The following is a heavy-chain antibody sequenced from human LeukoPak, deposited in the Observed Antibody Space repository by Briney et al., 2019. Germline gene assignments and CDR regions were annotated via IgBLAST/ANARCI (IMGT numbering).Heavy chain of an antibody. CDR1: VYSFTSSW. J-gene: IGHJ5*02. V-gene: IGHV5-51*01. CDR2: IYPGDSDT. CDR3: AKLTSSSEYNCFDP. Sequence: GESLKISCKGSVYSFTSSWIAWVRQMPGKGLEWMGIIYPGDSDTRYSPSFQGQVTISVDKSISTAYLQWSSLKASDTAIYYCAKLTSSSEYNCFDPWGQGTLVTVSS. D-gene: IGHD6-6*01.